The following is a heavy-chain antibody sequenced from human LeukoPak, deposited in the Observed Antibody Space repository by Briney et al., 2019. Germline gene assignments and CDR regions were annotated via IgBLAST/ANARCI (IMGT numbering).Heavy chain of an antibody. D-gene: IGHD6-19*01. Sequence: GRSPRPSCADPGFTFSSCAMHWVLQAPAKRLDWVAAIPNDGSNKYYAGSVKGRFTISRDNAKNLLYLQMNGLRDEDTAVYYCARDAGYSSAWSHWYFDLWGRGTLVTVSS. J-gene: IGHJ2*01. CDR1: GFTFSSCA. V-gene: IGHV3-30*07. CDR2: IPNDGSNK. CDR3: ARDAGYSSAWSHWYFDL.